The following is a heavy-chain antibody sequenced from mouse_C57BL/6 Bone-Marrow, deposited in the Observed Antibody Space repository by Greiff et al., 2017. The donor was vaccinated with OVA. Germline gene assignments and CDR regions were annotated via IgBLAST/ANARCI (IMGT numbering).Heavy chain of an antibody. CDR3: TVPYAMDY. J-gene: IGHJ4*01. CDR2: IEPDNGDT. Sequence: DVKLVESGAELVRPGASVKLSCTASGFNIQDVYLHWLKPRPEQSLDGIGWIEPDNGDTEDASKFQGKATITADTSSNTAYLQLSSLTSEDTAVYYCTVPYAMDYWGQGTSVTVSS. CDR1: GFNIQDVY. V-gene: IGHV14-4*01.